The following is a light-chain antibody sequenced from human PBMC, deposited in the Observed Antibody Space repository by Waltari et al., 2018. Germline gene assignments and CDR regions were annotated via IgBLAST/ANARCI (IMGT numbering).Light chain of an antibody. CDR1: QDIYTY. Sequence: IQLTQSPSALSASVGDRVTITCRATQDIYTYLAWYQQEPGKAPKLLIYAASPLQSGVPSRFSGSGSGTDFTLTISSLQPEDFATYYCQQFNSYPRTFGQGTKVEIK. V-gene: IGKV1-9*01. J-gene: IGKJ1*01. CDR2: AAS. CDR3: QQFNSYPRT.